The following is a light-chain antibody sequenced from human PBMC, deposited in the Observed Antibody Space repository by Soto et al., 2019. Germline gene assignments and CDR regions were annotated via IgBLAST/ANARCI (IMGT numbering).Light chain of an antibody. CDR3: TSYTSSTTVV. CDR2: EVS. J-gene: IGLJ2*01. V-gene: IGLV2-14*01. CDR1: NSDVGAYDY. Sequence: QSVLTQPASVSGSPGQSITISCTGTNSDVGAYDYVSWYQQHPGKAPKLMIYEVSNRPSGLSNRFSGSKSGNTASLTISGLQAEDEADYYCTSYTSSTTVVFGGGTKLTVL.